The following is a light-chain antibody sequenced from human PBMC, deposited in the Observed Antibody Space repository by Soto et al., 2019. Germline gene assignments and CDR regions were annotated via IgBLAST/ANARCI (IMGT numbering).Light chain of an antibody. CDR1: QSVASH. J-gene: IGKJ1*01. CDR2: GAS. Sequence: EIVMTQSPATLSVSPGESATLSCRASQSVASHLAWYQQKPGQAPRLLIFGASVRATGSPARFSGSGSETDFTLTITSPEPEDFAVYYCQHRSNWPGTWTFGQGTKVEIK. V-gene: IGKV3-11*01. CDR3: QHRSNWPGTWT.